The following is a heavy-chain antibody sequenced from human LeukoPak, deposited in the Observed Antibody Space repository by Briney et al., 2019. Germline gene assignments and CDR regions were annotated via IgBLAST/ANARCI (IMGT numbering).Heavy chain of an antibody. V-gene: IGHV4-39*07. CDR3: AREVYDFWRGIRAFDI. CDR1: GGSISSGGYY. J-gene: IGHJ3*02. CDR2: INHSGST. D-gene: IGHD3-3*01. Sequence: IPSETLSLTCTVSGGSISSGGYYWSWIRQPPGKGLEWIGEINHSGSTNYNPSLKSRVTISVDTSKNQFSLKLSSVTAADTAVYYCAREVYDFWRGIRAFDIWGQGTMVTVSS.